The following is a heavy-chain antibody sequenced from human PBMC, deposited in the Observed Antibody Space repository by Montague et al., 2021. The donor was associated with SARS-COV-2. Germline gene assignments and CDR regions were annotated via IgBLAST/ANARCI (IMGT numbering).Heavy chain of an antibody. CDR3: ARGHSILTGYDY. CDR1: NGSVTSSTW. D-gene: IGHD3-9*01. J-gene: IGHJ4*02. CDR2: ISHLGGT. V-gene: IGHV4-4*02. Sequence: SETLSLTCGVSNGSVTSSTWWSWVRQAPGKGLESIGEISHLGGTNYSPSLKSRLTMSLGKSRNHFSLKLTSVTAADTAVYYCARGHSILTGYDYWGQGTLVTVSS.